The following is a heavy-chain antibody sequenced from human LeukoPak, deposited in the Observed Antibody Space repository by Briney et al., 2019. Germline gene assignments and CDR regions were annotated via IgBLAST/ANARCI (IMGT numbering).Heavy chain of an antibody. J-gene: IGHJ4*02. CDR1: GFTFSSYA. V-gene: IGHV3-30*04. CDR2: ISYDGSNK. D-gene: IGHD3-10*01. Sequence: PGGSLRLSCAASGFTFSSYAMHWVRQAPGKGLEWVAVISYDGSNKYYADSVKGRFTISRDNSKNTLYLQMNSLRAEDTAVYYCAREHGSGSYSYWGQGTLVTVSS. CDR3: AREHGSGSYSY.